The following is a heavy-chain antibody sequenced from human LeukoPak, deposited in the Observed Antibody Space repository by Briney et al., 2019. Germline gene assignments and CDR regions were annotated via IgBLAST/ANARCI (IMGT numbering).Heavy chain of an antibody. D-gene: IGHD2-21*02. CDR2: IYSDIAT. Sequence: GGSLRLSCAASGFTVNNNYMGWVRQAPRRGLERVSFIYSDIATYYADSVKGRFTISRDDSKNTLSLQMNRLRAEDTAVYYCTRGVTAVPAWGQGTLVTVSS. V-gene: IGHV3-66*01. J-gene: IGHJ5*02. CDR1: GFTVNNNY. CDR3: TRGVTAVPA.